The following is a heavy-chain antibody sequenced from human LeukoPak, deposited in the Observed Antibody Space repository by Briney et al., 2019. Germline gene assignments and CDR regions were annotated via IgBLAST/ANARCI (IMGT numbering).Heavy chain of an antibody. V-gene: IGHV3-7*01. J-gene: IGHJ6*02. CDR2: IKQDGSEK. CDR1: GLTFSSYW. CDR3: ASGYHYGMDV. Sequence: PGGSLRLSCAASGLTFSSYWMSWVRQAPGKGLEWVANIKQDGSEKYYVDSVKGRFTISRDNAKNSLYLQMNSLRAEDTAVYYCASGYHYGMDVWGQGTTVTVSS. D-gene: IGHD2-2*03.